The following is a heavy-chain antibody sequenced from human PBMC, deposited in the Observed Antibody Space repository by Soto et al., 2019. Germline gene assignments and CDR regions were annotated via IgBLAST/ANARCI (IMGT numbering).Heavy chain of an antibody. CDR2: IIPIFGTA. Sequence: ASVKVSCKASGGTFSSYAISWVRQAPGQGLEWMGGIIPIFGTANYAQKFQGRVTITADESTSTAYMELSSLRSEDTAVYYCARGSKDYGSGSYYSAFDIWGQGTMVTVSS. D-gene: IGHD3-10*01. J-gene: IGHJ3*02. CDR3: ARGSKDYGSGSYYSAFDI. V-gene: IGHV1-69*13. CDR1: GGTFSSYA.